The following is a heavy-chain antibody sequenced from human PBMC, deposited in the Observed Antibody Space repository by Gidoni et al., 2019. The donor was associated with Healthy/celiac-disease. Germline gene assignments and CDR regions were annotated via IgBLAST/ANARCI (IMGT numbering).Heavy chain of an antibody. J-gene: IGHJ3*02. CDR3: ARQGGGSYHFDAFDI. D-gene: IGHD1-26*01. V-gene: IGHV5-51*01. CDR1: GYSFTSYW. Sequence: EVQLVQSGAEVHKPGESLKISCKGSGYSFTSYWIGRVRQMPGKGLEWMGIIYPGDSDTGYSPSFQGQVTISADKSISTAYLQWSSLKASDTAMYYCARQGGGSYHFDAFDIWGQGTMVTVSS. CDR2: IYPGDSDT.